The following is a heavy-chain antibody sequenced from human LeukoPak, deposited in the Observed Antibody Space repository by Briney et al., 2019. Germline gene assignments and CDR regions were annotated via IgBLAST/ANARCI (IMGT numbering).Heavy chain of an antibody. V-gene: IGHV4-4*07. J-gene: IGHJ3*02. CDR2: IYSTGII. CDR3: ARDRNMGAFDI. Sequence: SETLSLTCTVSGGSITNYYWSWIRQSAGKGLEWIGRIYSTGIITYNPSLKSRVTMSVDTSKNQFSLKLSSVTAADTAVYYCARDRNMGAFDIWGQGTMVTVSS. D-gene: IGHD2/OR15-2a*01. CDR1: GGSITNYY.